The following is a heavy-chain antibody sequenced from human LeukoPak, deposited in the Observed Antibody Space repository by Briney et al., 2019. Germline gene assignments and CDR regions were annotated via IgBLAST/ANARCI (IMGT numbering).Heavy chain of an antibody. CDR2: IYYSGST. Sequence: SGTLSLTCTVSGGSISSSSYYWGWIRQPPGKGLEWIGSIYYSGSTYYNPSLESRVTISVDTSKNQFSLKLSSVTAADTAVYYCARHFKQLPDFDYWGQGTLVTASS. CDR3: ARHFKQLPDFDY. D-gene: IGHD1-1*01. V-gene: IGHV4-39*01. J-gene: IGHJ4*02. CDR1: GGSISSSSYY.